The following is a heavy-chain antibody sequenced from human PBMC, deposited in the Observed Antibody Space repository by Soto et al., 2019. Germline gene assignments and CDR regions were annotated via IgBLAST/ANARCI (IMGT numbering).Heavy chain of an antibody. CDR3: AKDHFNGDFYYYMDV. Sequence: GGSLRLSCAASGFPFSSYAMSWVRQAPGKGLEWVSAISGSGGSTYYADSVKGRFTISRDNSKNTLYLQMNSLRAEDTAVYYCAKDHFNGDFYYYMDVWGKGTTVTVSS. CDR1: GFPFSSYA. CDR2: ISGSGGST. D-gene: IGHD2-8*01. J-gene: IGHJ6*03. V-gene: IGHV3-23*01.